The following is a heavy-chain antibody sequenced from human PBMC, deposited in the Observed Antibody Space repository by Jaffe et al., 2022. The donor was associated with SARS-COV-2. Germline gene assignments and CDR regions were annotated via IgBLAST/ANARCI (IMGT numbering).Heavy chain of an antibody. CDR3: AREMGEGYDILTGYYGAPFDY. CDR2: IIPIFGTA. CDR1: GGTFSSYA. J-gene: IGHJ4*02. Sequence: QVQLVQSGAEVKKPGSSVKVSCKASGGTFSSYAISWVRQAPGQGLEWMGGIIPIFGTANYAQKFQGRVTITADESTSTAYMELSSLRSEDTAVYYCAREMGEGYDILTGYYGAPFDYWGQGTLVTVSS. D-gene: IGHD3-9*01. V-gene: IGHV1-69*01.